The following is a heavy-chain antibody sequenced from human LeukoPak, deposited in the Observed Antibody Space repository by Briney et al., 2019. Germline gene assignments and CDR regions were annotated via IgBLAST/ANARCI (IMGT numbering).Heavy chain of an antibody. CDR1: GFTFDDYA. J-gene: IGHJ6*03. V-gene: IGHV3-43D*03. CDR3: AKDNGLYYYYYMDV. Sequence: PGGSLRLSCAASGFTFDDYAMHWVRQAPGKGLEWVSLTSWDGGSTYYADSVKGRFTISRDNSKNSLYLQMNSLRAEDTALYYCAKDNGLYYYYYMDVWGKGTTVTVSS. D-gene: IGHD2-21*01. CDR2: TSWDGGST.